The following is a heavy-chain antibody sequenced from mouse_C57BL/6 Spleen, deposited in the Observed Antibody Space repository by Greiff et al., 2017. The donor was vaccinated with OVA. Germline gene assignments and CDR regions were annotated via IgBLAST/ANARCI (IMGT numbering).Heavy chain of an antibody. CDR2: INPYNGGT. CDR3: ARRGTNWDGYFDV. V-gene: IGHV1-19*01. Sequence: EVKLMESGPVLVKPGASVKMSCKASGYTFTDYYMNWVKQSHGKSLEWIGVINPYNGGTSYNQKFKGKATLTVAKSSSTAYMELNSLTSEDSAVYYCARRGTNWDGYFDVWGTGTTVTVSS. CDR1: GYTFTDYY. J-gene: IGHJ1*03. D-gene: IGHD4-1*01.